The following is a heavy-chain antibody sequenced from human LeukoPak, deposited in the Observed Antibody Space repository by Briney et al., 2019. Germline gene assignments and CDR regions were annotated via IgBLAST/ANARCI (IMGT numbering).Heavy chain of an antibody. V-gene: IGHV3-21*04. D-gene: IGHD3-10*01. CDR1: GITFNSYT. CDR3: AQSGAPLPLYFDN. J-gene: IGHJ4*02. Sequence: GGSLRLSCAASGITFNSYTMKWVRQAPGKGLEWVSSISSSSSYIYYAASVKGRFTISRDNAKSSLYLQMTRLRAEDTAIYYCAQSGAPLPLYFDNWGQGALVTVSS. CDR2: ISSSSSYI.